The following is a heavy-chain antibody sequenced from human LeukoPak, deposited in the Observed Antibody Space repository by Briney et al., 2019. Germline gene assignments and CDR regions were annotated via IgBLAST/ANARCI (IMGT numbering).Heavy chain of an antibody. CDR1: GYSFTSYW. D-gene: IGHD3-9*01. CDR3: ARQGILTGYQFDY. Sequence: GESLKISCKGSGYSFTSYWIGWVRQMPGKALEWMGIIYPGDSDTRYSPSFQGQVTISADKSISTAYLQWSSLKASDTAMYYCARQGILTGYQFDYWGQGTLVTVSS. J-gene: IGHJ4*02. CDR2: IYPGDSDT. V-gene: IGHV5-51*01.